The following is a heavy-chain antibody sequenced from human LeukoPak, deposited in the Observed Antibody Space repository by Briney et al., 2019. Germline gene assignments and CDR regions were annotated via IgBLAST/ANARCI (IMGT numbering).Heavy chain of an antibody. CDR2: ISSSSSTI. V-gene: IGHV3-11*04. J-gene: IGHJ5*02. Sequence: GGSLRLSCAASGFTFSDYYMSWIRQAPGKGLEWVSYISSSSSTIYYADSVKGRFTISRDNAKNSLYLQMNSLRAEDTAVYYCAREYDIFFTGNWFDPWGQGTLVTVSS. CDR3: AREYDIFFTGNWFDP. CDR1: GFTFSDYY. D-gene: IGHD3-9*01.